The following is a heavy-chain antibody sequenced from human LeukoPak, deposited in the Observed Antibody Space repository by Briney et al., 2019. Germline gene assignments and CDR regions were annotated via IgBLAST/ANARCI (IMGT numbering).Heavy chain of an antibody. J-gene: IGHJ4*02. CDR3: ARLYSSGWRYFDY. CDR1: GFTFSSYW. CDR2: IKQDGSEK. Sequence: GGSLRLSCAASGFTFSSYWMSWVRQAPGKGLEWVANIKQDGSEKYYVDSVKGRFTISRDNAKNSLYLQMNSLRAEDTAVYYCARLYSSGWRYFDYWGQGTLVTVSS. V-gene: IGHV3-7*01. D-gene: IGHD6-19*01.